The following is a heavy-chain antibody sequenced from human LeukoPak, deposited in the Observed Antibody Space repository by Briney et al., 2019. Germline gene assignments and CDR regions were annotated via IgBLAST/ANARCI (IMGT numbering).Heavy chain of an antibody. V-gene: IGHV1-2*02. CDR2: INPNSGGT. Sequence: GASVKVSCKASGYTFTGYYMHWERQAPGQGLEWMGWINPNSGGTNYAQKFQGRVTMTRDTSISTAYMELSRLRSDDTAVYYCARPSGSYFKFDYWGQGTLVTVSS. CDR1: GYTFTGYY. CDR3: ARPSGSYFKFDY. J-gene: IGHJ4*02. D-gene: IGHD1-26*01.